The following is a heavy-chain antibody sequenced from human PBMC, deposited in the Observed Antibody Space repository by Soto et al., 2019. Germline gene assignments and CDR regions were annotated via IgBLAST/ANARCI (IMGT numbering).Heavy chain of an antibody. J-gene: IGHJ4*02. CDR1: GFTFSSYG. Sequence: QVQLVESGGGVVQPGRSLRLSCAASGFTFSSYGMHWVRQAPGKGLEWVAVISYDGSNKYYADSVKGRFTISRDNSKTTFNLQITSLGAGDTAVYYCAKDNGEGGGGGSLLNFDYWGQGTLVTVSS. CDR3: AKDNGEGGGGGSLLNFDY. D-gene: IGHD1-26*01. V-gene: IGHV3-30*18. CDR2: ISYDGSNK.